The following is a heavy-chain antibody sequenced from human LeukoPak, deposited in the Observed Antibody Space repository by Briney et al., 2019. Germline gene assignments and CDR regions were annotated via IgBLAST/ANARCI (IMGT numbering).Heavy chain of an antibody. CDR2: INWNGGDT. CDR3: ARDGSGWYSDY. D-gene: IGHD6-19*01. Sequence: GGSLRPSCAASGFTFDNYGMSWVRQAPGKGLEWVSGINWNGGDTAYADSVKGRFTISRDSAKNSLYLQMSSLRAEDTALYHCARDGSGWYSDYWGQGTLVTVSS. CDR1: GFTFDNYG. V-gene: IGHV3-20*01. J-gene: IGHJ4*02.